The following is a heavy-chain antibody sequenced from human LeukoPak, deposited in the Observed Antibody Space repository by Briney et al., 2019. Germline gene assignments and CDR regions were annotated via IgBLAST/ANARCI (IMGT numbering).Heavy chain of an antibody. J-gene: IGHJ4*02. Sequence: GGSLRLSCAASGFTFSSYAMHWVRQAPGKGLEWVAVISYDGSNKYYADSVKGRFTISRDNSKNTLYLQMNSLRVEDTAVYDCARYNIAGFDYWGQGTLVTVSS. D-gene: IGHD1-14*01. CDR1: GFTFSSYA. V-gene: IGHV3-30*04. CDR3: ARYNIAGFDY. CDR2: ISYDGSNK.